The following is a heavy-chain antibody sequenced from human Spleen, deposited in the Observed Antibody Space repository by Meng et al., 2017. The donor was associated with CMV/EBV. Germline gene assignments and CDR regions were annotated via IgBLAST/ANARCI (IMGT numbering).Heavy chain of an antibody. CDR3: ARSYDILTGENYYFDY. D-gene: IGHD3-9*01. CDR2: IYSGGST. V-gene: IGHV3-53*01. CDR1: GLTVCRNY. Sequence: VESGGGLSQPGGSLGLSCAPSGLTVCRNYMSWGRQAPGKGLEWVSVIYSGGSTYYADSVKGRFTISRDNSKNTLYLQMNSLRAEDTAVYYCARSYDILTGENYYFDYWGQGTLVTVSS. J-gene: IGHJ4*02.